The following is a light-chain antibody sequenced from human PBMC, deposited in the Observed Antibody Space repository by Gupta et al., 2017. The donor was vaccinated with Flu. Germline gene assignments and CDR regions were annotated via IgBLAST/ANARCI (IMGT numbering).Light chain of an antibody. Sequence: QSVLTQPASVSGSPGQSITISCTVTSSDVGFHDYVSWYQQHPGKAPKVLIYEVSNRPSAFARRFSGSKSGNTASLTIFGLKPEDEANYYGNSYTDRDIRVFGGGTKLTVL. CDR1: SSDVGFHDY. CDR3: NSYTDRDIRV. CDR2: EVS. V-gene: IGLV2-14*01. J-gene: IGLJ3*02.